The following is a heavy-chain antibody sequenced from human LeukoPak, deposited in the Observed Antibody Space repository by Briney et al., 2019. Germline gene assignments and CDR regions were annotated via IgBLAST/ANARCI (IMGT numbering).Heavy chain of an antibody. J-gene: IGHJ5*02. CDR3: ARKPHYYGSGSYRNWFDP. CDR1: GASINSYY. V-gene: IGHV4-34*01. D-gene: IGHD3-10*01. CDR2: INHSGST. Sequence: SETLSLTCTVSGASINSYYWSWIRQPPGKGLEWIGEINHSGSTNYNPSLKSRVTISVDTSKNQFSLKLSSVTAADTAVYYCARKPHYYGSGSYRNWFDPWGQGTLVTVSS.